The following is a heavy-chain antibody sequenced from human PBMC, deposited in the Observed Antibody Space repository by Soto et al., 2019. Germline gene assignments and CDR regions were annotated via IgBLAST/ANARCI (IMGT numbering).Heavy chain of an antibody. CDR1: GYTFTSYY. V-gene: IGHV1-46*01. J-gene: IGHJ6*02. CDR3: AREYCSSTSCYRYYYGMDV. CDR2: IYPSGGST. D-gene: IGHD2-2*02. Sequence: ASVKVSCKASGYTFTSYYMHWVRQAPGQGLEWMGIIYPSGGSTSYAQKFQGRVTMTRDTSTSTVYMELSSLRSEDTAVYYCAREYCSSTSCYRYYYGMDVWGQGTTVTVSS.